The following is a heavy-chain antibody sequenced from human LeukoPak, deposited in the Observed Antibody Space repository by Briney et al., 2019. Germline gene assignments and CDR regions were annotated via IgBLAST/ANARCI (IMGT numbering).Heavy chain of an antibody. CDR3: ARRPPNPSTYDYVWGSYRPDDAFDI. V-gene: IGHV3-30*03. J-gene: IGHJ3*02. D-gene: IGHD3-16*02. CDR1: GFTFSSYG. CDR2: ISYDGSNK. Sequence: GGSLRLSCAASGFTFSSYGMHGVREAPGKGLEWVAVISYDGSNKYYADSVKGRFTISRDNSKNTLYLQMNSLRAEDTAVYYCARRPPNPSTYDYVWGSYRPDDAFDIWGQGTMVTVSS.